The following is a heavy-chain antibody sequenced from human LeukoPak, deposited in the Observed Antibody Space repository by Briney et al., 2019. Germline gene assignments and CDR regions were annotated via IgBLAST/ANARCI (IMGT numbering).Heavy chain of an antibody. CDR3: ARPDYGGNRGAFDI. J-gene: IGHJ3*02. CDR2: ISAYNSKT. CDR1: GYKFNTYG. V-gene: IGHV1-18*01. D-gene: IGHD4-23*01. Sequence: ASVKVSCKASGYKFNTYGISWVRQAPGQGLEWMGWISAYNSKTDYAQKFQGRVTMTTDTSTSTAYMELRSLRSDDTAVYYCARPDYGGNRGAFDIWGQGTMVTVSS.